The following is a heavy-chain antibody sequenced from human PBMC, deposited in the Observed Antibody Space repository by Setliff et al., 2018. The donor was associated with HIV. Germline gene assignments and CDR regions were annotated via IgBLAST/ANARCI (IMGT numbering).Heavy chain of an antibody. CDR2: IIPILGIA. Sequence: SVKVSCKASGGTFSSYAISWVRQAPGQGLEWTGGIIPILGIANYAQKFQGRVTITADKSTSTAYMELSSLRSEDTAVYYCALYYYDSSGYYDLDYWGQGTLVTVSS. CDR1: GGTFSSYA. J-gene: IGHJ4*02. V-gene: IGHV1-69*10. CDR3: ALYYYDSSGYYDLDY. D-gene: IGHD3-22*01.